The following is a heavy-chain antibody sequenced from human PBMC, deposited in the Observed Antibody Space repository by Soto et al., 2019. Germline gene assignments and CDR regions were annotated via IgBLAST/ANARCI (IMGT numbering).Heavy chain of an antibody. CDR3: ALGGYNYGRPFDF. Sequence: SETLSLTCNVSGGSISNFHFIFIRQPPGKGLEWIGYIYYSGNYYNPSLTSRVSMSLDKSKNQFSLHLKSVTAADTALYFCALGGYNYGRPFDFWGQGTRVTVSS. CDR1: GGSISNFH. D-gene: IGHD5-18*01. J-gene: IGHJ4*02. CDR2: IYYSGN. V-gene: IGHV4-59*01.